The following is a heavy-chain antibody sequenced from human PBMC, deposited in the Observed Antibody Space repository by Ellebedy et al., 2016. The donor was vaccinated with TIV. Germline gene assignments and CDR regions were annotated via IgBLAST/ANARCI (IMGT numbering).Heavy chain of an antibody. V-gene: IGHV3-23*01. D-gene: IGHD3-3*01. CDR1: GFPFSSVA. CDR3: AKANTYDFWSGYPYNWFDP. J-gene: IGHJ5*02. CDR2: ISVSGDTT. Sequence: GGSLRLSXAASGFPFSSVAMGWARQAPGKGLEWVSTISVSGDTTFYAESVKGHFTISRDNSKNTLYLQMNSLRAEDTAVYYRAKANTYDFWSGYPYNWFDPWGQGTLVTVSS.